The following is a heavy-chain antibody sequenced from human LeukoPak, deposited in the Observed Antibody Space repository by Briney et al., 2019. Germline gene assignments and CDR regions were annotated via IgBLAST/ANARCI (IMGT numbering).Heavy chain of an antibody. CDR3: AKLRSSGSIDAFDM. D-gene: IGHD3-10*01. CDR2: ISWNSGSI. J-gene: IGHJ3*02. CDR1: GFTFDDYA. Sequence: GGSLRLSCAASGFTFDDYAMHWVRQAPGKGLEWVSGISWNSGSIGYADSVKGRFTISRDNAKNSLYLQMNSLRAEDMALYYCAKLRSSGSIDAFDMWGQGTMVTVSS. V-gene: IGHV3-9*03.